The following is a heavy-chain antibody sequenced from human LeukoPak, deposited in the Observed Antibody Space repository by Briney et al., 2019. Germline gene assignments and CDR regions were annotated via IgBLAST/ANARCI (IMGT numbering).Heavy chain of an antibody. Sequence: GGSLRLSCTASGFTFSTYSMNWVRQAPGRGLEWVSYISGSSSSSDGGAIQYADSVKGRFTISRDNDKNSLYLQMNSLRAEDTAVYYCARGEDSGYESDAAINIWGQGTMVTVSS. CDR3: ARGEDSGYESDAAINI. CDR2: ISGSSSSSDGGAI. V-gene: IGHV3-48*01. CDR1: GFTFSTYS. D-gene: IGHD5-12*01. J-gene: IGHJ3*02.